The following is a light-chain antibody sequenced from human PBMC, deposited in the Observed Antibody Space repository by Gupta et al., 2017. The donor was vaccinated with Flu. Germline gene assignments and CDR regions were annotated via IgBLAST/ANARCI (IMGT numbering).Light chain of an antibody. Sequence: DIRLTQSPSFLSASIGDRVTITCRASQGINNYLAWYQQTPGKAPKLLIYGASTLQSGVPSRFSGSGSGTEFTLTISSLQPEDFASYYCQHLNGYPITFGQGTRLEIK. CDR2: GAS. V-gene: IGKV1-9*01. CDR1: QGINNY. CDR3: QHLNGYPIT. J-gene: IGKJ5*01.